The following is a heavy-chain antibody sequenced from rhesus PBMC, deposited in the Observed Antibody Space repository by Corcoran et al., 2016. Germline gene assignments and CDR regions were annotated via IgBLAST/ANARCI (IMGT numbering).Heavy chain of an antibody. CDR1: GVSLYGNY. Sequence: QVLLQESGPGLVKPSETLSLTCAVSGVSLYGNYWTWIRQSPGKGLAWIGYISGNSETTSYNPALGGRVTISKDTSQHHYSLMLTSMTAADTAVYYCARDAISLDVWGRGVLVTVTS. CDR2: ISGNSETT. V-gene: IGHV4-147*01. J-gene: IGHJ5-2*02. CDR3: ARDAISLDV.